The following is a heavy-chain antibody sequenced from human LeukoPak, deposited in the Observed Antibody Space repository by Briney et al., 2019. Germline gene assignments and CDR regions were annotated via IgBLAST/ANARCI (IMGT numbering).Heavy chain of an antibody. CDR3: AKASTSGGSYRLNYFDY. J-gene: IGHJ4*02. D-gene: IGHD3-16*02. CDR1: GFTFSSYA. CDR2: ISGSGDYT. V-gene: IGHV3-23*01. Sequence: GGSLRLSCAASGFTFSSYAMIWVRRAPGKGREWVSAISGSGDYTFYADSVKGQFTISRDNSKNTLYLQMSSLRAEDTAVYYCAKASTSGGSYRLNYFDYWGQGTLVTVSS.